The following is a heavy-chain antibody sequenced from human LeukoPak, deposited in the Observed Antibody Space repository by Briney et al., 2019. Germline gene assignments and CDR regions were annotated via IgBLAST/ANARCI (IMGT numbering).Heavy chain of an antibody. CDR1: GYTFSSYY. J-gene: IGHJ4*02. V-gene: IGHV1-46*01. D-gene: IGHD3-22*01. CDR2: INPSGGST. CDR3: ARGSAVVVITD. Sequence: ASVKVCCKASGYTFSSYYMQWVRQAPGQWLEWMGIINPSGGSTSYAQKFQGRVTMTRDTSTSTVYMELSSLRSEDTAVYYCARGSAVVVITDWGQGTLVTVSS.